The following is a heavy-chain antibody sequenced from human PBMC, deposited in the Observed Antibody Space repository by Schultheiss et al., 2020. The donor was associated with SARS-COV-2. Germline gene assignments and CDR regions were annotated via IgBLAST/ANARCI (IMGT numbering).Heavy chain of an antibody. Sequence: SETLSLTCTVSGGSVSSGSYYWSWIRQPPGKGLEWIGYIYYSGSTNYNPSLQSRVTISLDTSKNQFSLKLSSVTAADTAVYYCARDPGGRYSYGEGYFDYWGQGTLVTVSS. V-gene: IGHV4-61*01. CDR1: GGSVSSGSYY. J-gene: IGHJ4*02. D-gene: IGHD5-18*01. CDR3: ARDPGGRYSYGEGYFDY. CDR2: IYYSGST.